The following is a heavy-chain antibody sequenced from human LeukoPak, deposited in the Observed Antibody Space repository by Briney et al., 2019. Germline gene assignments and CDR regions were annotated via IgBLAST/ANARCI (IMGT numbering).Heavy chain of an antibody. CDR3: ARDAGWGGLRYFDWTRYGWFDP. Sequence: GASVKVSCKASGYTFTSYYMHWVRQAPGQGLEWMGIINPSGGSTSYAQKFQGRVTMTRDTSTSTVYMELSSLRSEDTAVYYCARDAGWGGLRYFDWTRYGWFDPWAQGTLVTVSS. V-gene: IGHV1-46*01. CDR2: INPSGGST. J-gene: IGHJ5*02. D-gene: IGHD3-9*01. CDR1: GYTFTSYY.